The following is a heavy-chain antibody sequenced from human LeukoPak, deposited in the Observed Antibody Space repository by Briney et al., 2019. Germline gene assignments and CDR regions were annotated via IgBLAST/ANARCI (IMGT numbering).Heavy chain of an antibody. Sequence: GGSLRLSCAASGFTFSNYWIHWVRQAPGKGLVWVSRINNDGSSTTYADSVKGRFTISRDNAKNTLSLQMNSLRAEDTAVYYCAKDNEWLGGFDYWGQGTLVTVSS. CDR2: INNDGSST. CDR1: GFTFSNYW. V-gene: IGHV3-74*01. D-gene: IGHD6-19*01. J-gene: IGHJ4*02. CDR3: AKDNEWLGGFDY.